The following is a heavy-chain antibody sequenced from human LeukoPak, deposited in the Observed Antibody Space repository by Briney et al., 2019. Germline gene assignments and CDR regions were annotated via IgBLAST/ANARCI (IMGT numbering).Heavy chain of an antibody. J-gene: IGHJ4*02. V-gene: IGHV3-23*01. D-gene: IGHD5-18*01. Sequence: PGGSLRLSCAASGFTFSTYGITWVRQAPGKGLEWVSGVSGRSGNTYYVDSVKGRFTISRDNSKNTVYLQMNSLRAEDTAVYYCARDLSGVTGYTYGRGIDYWGQGTLITVSS. CDR2: VSGRSGNT. CDR1: GFTFSTYG. CDR3: ARDLSGVTGYTYGRGIDY.